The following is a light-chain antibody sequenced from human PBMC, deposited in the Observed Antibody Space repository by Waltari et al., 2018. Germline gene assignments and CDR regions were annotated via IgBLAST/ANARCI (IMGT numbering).Light chain of an antibody. Sequence: EIVMTQSPDTLSVSPGDRATLSCRASQNVKRNLAWYQKKRGQAPRLLISGASARAAGIPPRFSGGGSGTEFTLTISSLQSEDFAVYYCQHYNNWPRTFGQGTKVEIK. CDR2: GAS. CDR3: QHYNNWPRT. CDR1: QNVKRN. J-gene: IGKJ1*01. V-gene: IGKV3-15*01.